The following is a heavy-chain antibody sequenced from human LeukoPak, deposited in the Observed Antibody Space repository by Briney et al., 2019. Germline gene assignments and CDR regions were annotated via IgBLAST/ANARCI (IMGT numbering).Heavy chain of an antibody. CDR2: ISSSGSTI. CDR3: ARDLGWELKPHFDY. D-gene: IGHD1-26*01. CDR1: GGSFSGYY. J-gene: IGHJ4*02. Sequence: LSLTCAVYGGSFSGYYMSWIRQAPGKGLEWVSYISSSGSTIYYADSVKGRFTISRDNAKNSLYLQMNSLRAEDTAVYYCARDLGWELKPHFDYWGQGTLVTVSS. V-gene: IGHV3-11*04.